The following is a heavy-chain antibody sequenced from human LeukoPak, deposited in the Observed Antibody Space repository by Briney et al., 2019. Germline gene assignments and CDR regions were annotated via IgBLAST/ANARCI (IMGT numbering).Heavy chain of an antibody. J-gene: IGHJ4*02. V-gene: IGHV4-31*03. CDR1: GDSITSGIYF. D-gene: IGHD4-17*01. CDR2: IYHRGST. CDR3: AREDSVTKAFDY. Sequence: SETLSLTCTVSGDSITSGIYFWTWIRQPPGKGLEWIGYIYHRGSTDANPSLKSRATISLDTSNNQFSLSLSSVTAADTAVYFCAREDSVTKAFDYWGQGTLVTVSS.